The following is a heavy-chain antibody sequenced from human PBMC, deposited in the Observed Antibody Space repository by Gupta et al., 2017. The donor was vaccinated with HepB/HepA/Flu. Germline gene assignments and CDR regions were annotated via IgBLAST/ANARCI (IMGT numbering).Heavy chain of an antibody. J-gene: IGHJ4*02. CDR2: IYWDDDK. D-gene: IGHD3/OR15-3a*01. CDR1: GFSLSTSGVS. CDR3: AYSQLGPGPDWFDY. V-gene: IGHV2-5*02. Sequence: QITLKESGPTLVKPTQTLTLTCTFSGFSLSTSGVSVGWIRQPPGKALEWLALIYWDDDKRYSPSLKTKLTITKDTSKNQVVLTMTNMDPVDTATYFCAYSQLGPGPDWFDYWGQGILVTVSS.